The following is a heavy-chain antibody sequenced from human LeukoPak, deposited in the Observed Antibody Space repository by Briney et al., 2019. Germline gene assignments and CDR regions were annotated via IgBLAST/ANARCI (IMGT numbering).Heavy chain of an antibody. CDR2: INPNSGGT. D-gene: IGHD6-19*01. CDR3: ARPPRIAVAGQGY. Sequence: ASVKVSCKASGYTFTGYYMHWVRQAPGQGLEWMGWINPNSGGTNYAQKFQGRVTMTRDTSISTAYMELSRLRSDDTAVYYRARPPRIAVAGQGYWGQGTLVTVSS. V-gene: IGHV1-2*02. CDR1: GYTFTGYY. J-gene: IGHJ4*02.